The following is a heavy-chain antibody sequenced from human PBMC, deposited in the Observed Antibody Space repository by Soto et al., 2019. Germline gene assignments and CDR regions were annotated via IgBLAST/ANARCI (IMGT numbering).Heavy chain of an antibody. CDR2: IYYSGST. D-gene: IGHD6-13*01. V-gene: IGHV4-31*03. Sequence: QVQLQESGPGLVKPSQTLSLTCTVSGGSISSGGYYWSWIRQHPGKGLEWIGYIYYSGSTYYNPSLKSRVTMSVGTSKNQFSLSLSSVLAADTPVYYCATSFGVAAASPFDYWGQGTLVTVSS. CDR1: GGSISSGGYY. J-gene: IGHJ4*02. CDR3: ATSFGVAAASPFDY.